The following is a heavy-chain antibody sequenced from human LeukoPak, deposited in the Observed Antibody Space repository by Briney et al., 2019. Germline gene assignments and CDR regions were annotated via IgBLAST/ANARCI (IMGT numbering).Heavy chain of an antibody. Sequence: PSETLSLTCAVSGYSISSGYYWGWIRQPPGKGLEWIGSIYYSGSTYYNPSLKSRVTISVDTSKNQFSLKLSSVTAADTAVYYCARLTGGLYYYDSSGSDGLDYWGQGTLVTVSS. J-gene: IGHJ4*02. D-gene: IGHD3-22*01. V-gene: IGHV4-38-2*01. CDR3: ARLTGGLYYYDSSGSDGLDY. CDR1: GYSISSGYY. CDR2: IYYSGST.